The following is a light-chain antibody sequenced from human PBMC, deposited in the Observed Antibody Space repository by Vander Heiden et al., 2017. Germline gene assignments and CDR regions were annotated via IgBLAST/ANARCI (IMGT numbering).Light chain of an antibody. CDR1: VLGENY. CDR2: EDS. Sequence: SYELTQLPSVSVSSGQTARSTCPGDVLGENYADWYQQKPAQAPELVIYEDSERYPGIPERFSGSTSGNTTPLSISRVLTEDEAYYYCSYGDEENRVFGGGTKLTVL. V-gene: IGLV3-22*01. CDR3: SYGDEENRV. J-gene: IGLJ3*02.